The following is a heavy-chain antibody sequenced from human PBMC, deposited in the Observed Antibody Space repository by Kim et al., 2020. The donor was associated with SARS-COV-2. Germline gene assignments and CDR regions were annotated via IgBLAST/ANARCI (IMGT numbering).Heavy chain of an antibody. J-gene: IGHJ4*02. D-gene: IGHD3-10*01. Sequence: RYSPSLKGRLTITKDTSKNQVVLTMTNMDPVDTATYYCAHSYGPTGYFDYWGQGTLVTVSS. CDR3: AHSYGPTGYFDY. V-gene: IGHV2-5*01.